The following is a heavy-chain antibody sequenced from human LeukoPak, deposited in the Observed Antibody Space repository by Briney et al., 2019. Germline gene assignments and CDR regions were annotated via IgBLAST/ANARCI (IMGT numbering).Heavy chain of an antibody. J-gene: IGHJ5*02. D-gene: IGHD3-9*01. CDR3: GRHPRGYDILSGLLLWFDP. CDR2: IYYSGST. Sequence: SETLSLTCTVPGGSISSSSYYWGWIRQPPGKGLEWIGSIYYSGSTYYNAALESGGIISVDTSKEQFSLKLSSVTAADTAVYYCGRHPRGYDILSGLLLWFDPWGQGTLVTVSS. CDR1: GGSISSSSYY. V-gene: IGHV4-39*01.